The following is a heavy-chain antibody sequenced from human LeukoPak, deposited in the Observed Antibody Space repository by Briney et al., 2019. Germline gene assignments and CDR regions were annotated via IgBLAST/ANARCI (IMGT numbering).Heavy chain of an antibody. V-gene: IGHV3-30*18. CDR1: GFTFSSYG. CDR3: AKDHTPGYSSGWYDY. J-gene: IGHJ4*02. Sequence: GRSLRPSCAASGFTFSSYGMHWVRQAPGKGLEWVAVISYDGNNKYYADSVRGRFTISRDNSKNTLYLQMNSLRPEDTALYYCAKDHTPGYSSGWYDYWGQGTLVTVSS. CDR2: ISYDGNNK. D-gene: IGHD6-19*01.